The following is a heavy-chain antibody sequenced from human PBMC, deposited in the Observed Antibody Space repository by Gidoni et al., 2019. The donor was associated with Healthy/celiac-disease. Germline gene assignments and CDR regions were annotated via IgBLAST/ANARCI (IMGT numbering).Heavy chain of an antibody. CDR1: GGSISSSNW. V-gene: IGHV4-4*02. CDR3: ARGGYSGYWRAMDV. CDR2: IDHSGST. Sequence: QVQLQESGPGLVKHSGTLSLTCAVSGGSISSSNWWSWVRQPPGKGLEWIGEIDHSGSTNYNPSLKIRVTISVDKSTNQFSLTLSSVTAADTAVYYCARGGYSGYWRAMDVWGQGTTVTVSS. D-gene: IGHD5-12*01. J-gene: IGHJ6*02.